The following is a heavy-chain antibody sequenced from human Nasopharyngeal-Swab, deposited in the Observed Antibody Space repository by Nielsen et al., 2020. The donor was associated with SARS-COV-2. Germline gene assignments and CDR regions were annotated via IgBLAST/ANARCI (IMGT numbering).Heavy chain of an antibody. Sequence: WVRQAPGQGLEWMGRINPNSGGTNYAQKFQGRVTITADESTSTAYMELSSLRSEDTAVYYCARARAVVTPNWYFDLWGRGTLVTVSS. CDR3: ARARAVVTPNWYFDL. D-gene: IGHD4-23*01. V-gene: IGHV1-69*01. J-gene: IGHJ2*01. CDR2: INPNSGGT.